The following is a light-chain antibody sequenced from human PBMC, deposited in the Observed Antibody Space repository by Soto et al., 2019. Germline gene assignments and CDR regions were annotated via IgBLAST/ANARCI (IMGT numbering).Light chain of an antibody. CDR1: QSVSSN. CDR3: QQYTNWRT. Sequence: EIVMTQTPATLSVSPGERATLSCRASQSVSSNLAWYQQKPGQAPRLLICDASTRATGIPARFSGSGSGTDFTLTISSLQSEDFGVYYCQQYTNWRTFGQGTKVEIK. CDR2: DAS. V-gene: IGKV3-15*01. J-gene: IGKJ1*01.